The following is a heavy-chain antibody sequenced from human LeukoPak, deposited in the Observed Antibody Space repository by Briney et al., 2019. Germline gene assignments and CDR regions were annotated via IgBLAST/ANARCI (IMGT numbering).Heavy chain of an antibody. CDR2: INPNSGGT. CDR3: ARVLVVTPAPHAFDI. Sequence: ASVKVSCKASGYTFTGYYMHWVRQAPGQGLEWMGWINPNSGGTNYAQKFQGRVTMTRDTSISTAYMELSRLRSDDTAVYYCARVLVVTPAPHAFDIWGQGTMVTVSS. J-gene: IGHJ3*02. CDR1: GYTFTGYY. V-gene: IGHV1-2*02. D-gene: IGHD4-23*01.